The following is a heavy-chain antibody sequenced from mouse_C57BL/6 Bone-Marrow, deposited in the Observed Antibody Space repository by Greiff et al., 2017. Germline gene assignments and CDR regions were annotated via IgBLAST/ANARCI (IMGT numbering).Heavy chain of an antibody. J-gene: IGHJ2*01. V-gene: IGHV3-6*01. D-gene: IGHD1-1*01. CDR3: ASRPRYGRNYFDY. Sequence: EVKVEESGPGLVKPSQSLSLTCSVTGYSITSCYYWNWIRQFPGNKLEWMGYISYDGSNNYNPSLKNRNSITRDTSKNQFFLKLNSVTTEDTATYYCASRPRYGRNYFDYWGQGTTLTVSS. CDR2: ISYDGSN. CDR1: GYSITSCYY.